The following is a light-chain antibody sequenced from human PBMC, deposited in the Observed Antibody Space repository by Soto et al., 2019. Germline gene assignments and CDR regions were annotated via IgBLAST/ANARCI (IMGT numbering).Light chain of an antibody. J-gene: IGLJ2*01. CDR2: DVT. CDR3: CSYAGSSSFRVL. CDR1: NSDVVTYNY. Sequence: QSVLTQPRSVSGSPGQSVTISCTETNSDVVTYNYVSWYQQHPGKAPKLIIYDVTKRPSGVPDRFSGSKSGNTASLIISGLQAADEAEYYCCCCSYAGSSSFRVLFGGGTQLTVL. V-gene: IGLV2-11*01.